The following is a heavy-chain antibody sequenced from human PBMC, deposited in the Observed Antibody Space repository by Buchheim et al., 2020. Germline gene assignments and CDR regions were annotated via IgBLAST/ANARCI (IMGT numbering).Heavy chain of an antibody. CDR2: INPNSGST. CDR3: ARERYDYYDSSAALDY. Sequence: QVQLVQSGAEVKKPGASVKVSCKASGYTFTGYYMHWVRQAPGQGLEWMGWINPNSGSTNYAQKFQGRVTMTRDTSISKAYMELSRLRSDDTAVYYCARERYDYYDSSAALDYWGQGTL. CDR1: GYTFTGYY. D-gene: IGHD3-22*01. V-gene: IGHV1-2*02. J-gene: IGHJ4*02.